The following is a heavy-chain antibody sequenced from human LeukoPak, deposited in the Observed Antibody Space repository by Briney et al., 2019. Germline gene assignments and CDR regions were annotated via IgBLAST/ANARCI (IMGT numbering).Heavy chain of an antibody. CDR3: ASAYDILTGLDY. CDR1: GGSFSGYY. J-gene: IGHJ4*02. V-gene: IGHV4-34*01. CDR2: INHSGST. D-gene: IGHD3-9*01. Sequence: SETLSLTCAVYGGSFSGYYWSWIRQPPGKGLEWIGEINHSGSTNYNPSLKSRVTISVDTSKNQFSLKLSSVTAADTAVYYWASAYDILTGLDYWGQGTLVTVSS.